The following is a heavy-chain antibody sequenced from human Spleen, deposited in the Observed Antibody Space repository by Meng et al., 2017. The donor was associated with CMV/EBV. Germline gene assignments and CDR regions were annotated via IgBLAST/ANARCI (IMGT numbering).Heavy chain of an antibody. V-gene: IGHV1-2*02. CDR2: INPNSGGT. CDR3: ARIHTYYYYYYGMDV. J-gene: IGHJ6*02. CDR1: GYTFTGYY. Sequence: ASVQVSCKASGYTFTGYYMHWVRQAPGQGLEWMGWINPNSGGTNYAQNFQGRVTMTRDTSISTAYTELSRLRSDDTAVYYCARIHTYYYYYYGMDVWGQGTTVTVSS.